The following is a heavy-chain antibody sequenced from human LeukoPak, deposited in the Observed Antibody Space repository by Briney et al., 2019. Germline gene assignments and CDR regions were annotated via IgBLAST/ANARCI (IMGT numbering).Heavy chain of an antibody. J-gene: IGHJ3*02. CDR2: ISYIGST. Sequence: SETLSLTCAVSADSFSSHYWTWIRQPPGKGLEWIGYISYIGSTNYNPSLKSRVTISINTSKNQFSLKLTSVTAADTAVYYCARDLVTVTKGFDIWGQGTMVSVSS. V-gene: IGHV4-59*11. D-gene: IGHD4-17*01. CDR1: ADSFSSHY. CDR3: ARDLVTVTKGFDI.